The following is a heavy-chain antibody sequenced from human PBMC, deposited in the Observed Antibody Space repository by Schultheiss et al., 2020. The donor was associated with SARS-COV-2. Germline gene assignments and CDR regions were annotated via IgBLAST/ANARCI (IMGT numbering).Heavy chain of an antibody. V-gene: IGHV3-73*01. CDR1: GFTFSSYS. CDR3: ARGGEIQLWLRGYFDY. J-gene: IGHJ4*02. Sequence: GGSLRLSCAASGFTFSSYSMNWVRQAPGKGLEWVGRIRSKANSYATAYAASVKGRFTISRDNSKNTLYLQMNSLRAEDTAVYYCARGGEIQLWLRGYFDYWGQGTLVTVSS. CDR2: IRSKANSYAT. D-gene: IGHD5-18*01.